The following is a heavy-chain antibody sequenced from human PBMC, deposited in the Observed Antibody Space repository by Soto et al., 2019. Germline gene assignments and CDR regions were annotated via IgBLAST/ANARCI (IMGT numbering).Heavy chain of an antibody. D-gene: IGHD3-9*01. CDR1: GGSISSTSYH. V-gene: IGHV4-39*01. CDR3: ARHFNHFLTDTNWFDP. J-gene: IGHJ5*02. CDR2: IYYSGGT. Sequence: QLQLQESGPGLVKPSETLSLTCTVSGGSISSTSYHWGWIRQPPGKGLEWIATIYYSGGTYYNPSLKIRATISVDTSNNQFSLRLSSVTAADTAVYYCARHFNHFLTDTNWFDPWGQGTLVSVSS.